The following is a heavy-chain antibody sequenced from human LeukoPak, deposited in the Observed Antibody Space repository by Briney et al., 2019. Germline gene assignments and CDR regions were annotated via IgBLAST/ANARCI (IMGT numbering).Heavy chain of an antibody. V-gene: IGHV3-30-3*01. CDR2: ISYNETNK. CDR1: GFTFSNYA. CDR3: ARDLAAAGTLVDY. D-gene: IGHD6-13*01. J-gene: IGHJ4*02. Sequence: SGGSLRLSCAASGFTFSNYAMHWVRQAPGKGLEWVAVISYNETNKYYADSVKGRFTISRDNSKNTLYLQMNSLRAEDTAVYFCARDLAAAGTLVDYWGQGTLVTVSS.